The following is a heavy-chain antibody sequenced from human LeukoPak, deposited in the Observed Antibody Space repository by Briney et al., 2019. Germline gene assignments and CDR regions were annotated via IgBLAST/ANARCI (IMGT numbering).Heavy chain of an antibody. V-gene: IGHV3-73*01. J-gene: IGHJ4*02. CDR1: GFTFSGSA. CDR3: TRHVYSSSSR. D-gene: IGHD6-6*01. CDR2: ISSKTKSYAT. Sequence: GGSLRLSCAASGFTFSGSAMHWVRQASGKVLEWVGRISSKTKSYATAYAASVKGGFTISRDDSKNTAYLQMNSLKTEDTAVYYCTRHVYSSSSRWGQGTLVTVSS.